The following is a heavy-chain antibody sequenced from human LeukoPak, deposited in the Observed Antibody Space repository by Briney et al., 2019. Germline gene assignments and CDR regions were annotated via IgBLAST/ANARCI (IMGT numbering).Heavy chain of an antibody. J-gene: IGHJ4*02. CDR2: ITNNGGTT. Sequence: GGSLRLSCAASGFTFSSYAMHRVRQAPGKGLEYVSAITNNGGTTYYANSVKGRFTTSRDNSKNTPYLQMGSLKGDDMAVYYCAREKLGYDYWGQGTLVTVSS. D-gene: IGHD6-6*01. CDR1: GFTFSSYA. V-gene: IGHV3-64*01. CDR3: AREKLGYDY.